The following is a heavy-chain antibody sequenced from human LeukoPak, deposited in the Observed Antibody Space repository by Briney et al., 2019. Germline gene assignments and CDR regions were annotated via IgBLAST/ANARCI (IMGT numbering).Heavy chain of an antibody. CDR3: ARSGALDYGDYKD. V-gene: IGHV4-39*01. D-gene: IGHD4-17*01. Sequence: SETLSLTCTVSGGSISSSSYYWGWIRQPPGKGLEWIGSIYHSGSTYYNPSLKGRVTISVDTSKNQFSLKLSSVTAADTAVYYCARSGALDYGDYKDWGQGTLVTVSS. J-gene: IGHJ4*02. CDR2: IYHSGST. CDR1: GGSISSSSYY.